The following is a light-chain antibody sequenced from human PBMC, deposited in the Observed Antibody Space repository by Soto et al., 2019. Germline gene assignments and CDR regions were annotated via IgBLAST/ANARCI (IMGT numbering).Light chain of an antibody. CDR1: SNNIGGYKY. J-gene: IGLJ3*02. CDR2: EVS. V-gene: IGLV2-14*01. CDR3: SSYTRSGTLV. Sequence: QSALTQPASVSGSPGQSITISCTGTSNNIGGYKYVSWYRQQPDKAPKLMIFEVSNRPSGVSNRFSGSKSVNTASLTISGLQAEDEADYYCSSYTRSGTLVFGGGTKVTVL.